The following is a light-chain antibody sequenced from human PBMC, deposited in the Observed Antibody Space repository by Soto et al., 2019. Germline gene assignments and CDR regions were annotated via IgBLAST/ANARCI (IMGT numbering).Light chain of an antibody. CDR1: QTISSW. Sequence: DIQMTQSSSTLSGSVGDRVTITCRASQTISSWLAWYQQKPGKAPKLLIYKASTLKSGVPSRFSGSESGTEFTLTISSLQPDDFATYYCQHYNSYSEAFGQGTKVDIK. CDR3: QHYNSYSEA. CDR2: KAS. V-gene: IGKV1-5*03. J-gene: IGKJ1*01.